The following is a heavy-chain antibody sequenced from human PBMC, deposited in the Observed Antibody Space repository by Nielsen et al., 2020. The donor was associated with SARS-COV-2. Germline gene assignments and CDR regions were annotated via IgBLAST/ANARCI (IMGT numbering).Heavy chain of an antibody. CDR3: ARSSIAAPCDY. D-gene: IGHD6-6*01. V-gene: IGHV3-23*01. CDR2: IKTNGGIT. J-gene: IGHJ4*02. Sequence: GGSLRLSCAASGFTFSDYAMAWVRQAPGKGLEWVSVIKTNGGITYYADSVKGRCTISRDNSKNTLYLQMNSLRAEDTAVYFCARSSIAAPCDYWGQGTLVTVSS. CDR1: GFTFSDYA.